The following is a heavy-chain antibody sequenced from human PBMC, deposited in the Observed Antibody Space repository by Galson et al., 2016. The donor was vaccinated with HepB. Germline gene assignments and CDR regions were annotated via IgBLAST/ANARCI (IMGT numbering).Heavy chain of an antibody. J-gene: IGHJ4*02. CDR3: AREPVRLDDLLTGPPKNPDY. CDR1: GFTFSSYA. CDR2: VGSDGVDT. V-gene: IGHV3-23*01. D-gene: IGHD3-9*01. Sequence: SLRLSCAASGFTFSSYAMSWVRQAPGTGLEWVSAVGSDGVDTYYADSVKGRFTISRDNAKNSLYLQMNSLRAEDTAVYYCAREPVRLDDLLTGPPKNPDYWGQGTLLTVSS.